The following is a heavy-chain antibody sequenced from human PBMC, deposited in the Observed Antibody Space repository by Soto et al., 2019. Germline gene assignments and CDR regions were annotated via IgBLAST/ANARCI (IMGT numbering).Heavy chain of an antibody. CDR3: ARDKSYGLFDY. V-gene: IGHV4-30-4*01. Sequence: SETLSLTCTVSGGSISSGDYYWSWIRQPPGKGLEWIGYIYYSGSTYYNPSLKSRVTISVDTSKNQFSLKLSSVTAADTAVYYCARDKSYGLFDYWGQGTLVTVSS. CDR1: GGSISSGDYY. J-gene: IGHJ4*02. D-gene: IGHD5-18*01. CDR2: IYYSGST.